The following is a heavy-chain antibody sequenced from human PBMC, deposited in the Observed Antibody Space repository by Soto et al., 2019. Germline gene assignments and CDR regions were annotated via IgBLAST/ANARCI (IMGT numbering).Heavy chain of an antibody. CDR1: GFTFSSYA. V-gene: IGHV3-30-3*01. D-gene: IGHD6-19*01. CDR2: ISYDGSNK. J-gene: IGHJ6*01. Sequence: QVQLVESGGGVVQPGRSLRLSCAASGFTFSSYAMHWVRQAPGKGLEWVAVISYDGSNKYYADSVKGRFTISRDNSKNTLYLQMNSLRAEYTVVYYCAREFHRHKQWLVLGYFYYYCMDVWGQGTTVTVSS. CDR3: AREFHRHKQWLVLGYFYYYCMDV.